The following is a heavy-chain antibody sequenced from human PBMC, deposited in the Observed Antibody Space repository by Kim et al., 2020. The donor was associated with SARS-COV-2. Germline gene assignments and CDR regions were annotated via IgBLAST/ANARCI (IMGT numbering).Heavy chain of an antibody. J-gene: IGHJ4*02. CDR1: GGSISSSSYY. V-gene: IGHV4-39*01. CDR3: ARPHGVYSSGWYPFDY. Sequence: SETLSLTCTVSGGSISSSSYYWGWIRQPPGKGLEWIGSIYYSGSTYYNPSLKSRVTISVDTSKNQFSLKLSSVTAADTAVYYCARPHGVYSSGWYPFDYWGQGTLVTVSS. CDR2: IYYSGST. D-gene: IGHD6-19*01.